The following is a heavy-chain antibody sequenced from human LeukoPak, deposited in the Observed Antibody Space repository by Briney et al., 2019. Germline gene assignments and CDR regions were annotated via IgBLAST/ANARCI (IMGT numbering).Heavy chain of an antibody. CDR1: GGSISSYY. CDR3: ARRSALRYLEP. Sequence: SETLSLTCTVSGGSISSYYWSWIRQPPGKELEWIGYIYYSGSTNYNPSLKSRVTISVDTSKNQFSLKLSSVTAADTAVYYCARRSALRYLEPWGQGTLVTVSP. CDR2: IYYSGST. J-gene: IGHJ5*02. V-gene: IGHV4-59*08. D-gene: IGHD3-9*01.